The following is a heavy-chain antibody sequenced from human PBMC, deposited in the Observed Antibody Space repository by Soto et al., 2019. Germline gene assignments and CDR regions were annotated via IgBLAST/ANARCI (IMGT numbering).Heavy chain of an antibody. CDR3: ARSLGTVYDSLPDY. J-gene: IGHJ4*01. V-gene: IGHV4-61*01. Sequence: SETLSLTCTVSGGSVSSGTYYWSWIRQPPGKGLEWIGYIYYPGSTNYNPSLKSRVTISIDTSKNQFSLKLSSVTAADTAVFYCARSLGTVYDSLPDYWGQGTLVTVSS. CDR2: IYYPGST. CDR1: GGSVSSGTYY. D-gene: IGHD3-22*01.